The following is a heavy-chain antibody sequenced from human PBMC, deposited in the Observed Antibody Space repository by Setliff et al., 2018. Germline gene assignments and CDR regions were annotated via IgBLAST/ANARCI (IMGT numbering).Heavy chain of an antibody. CDR2: INGASGNT. V-gene: IGHV1-3*01. Sequence: ASVKVSCKASGYSLSAYVMHWVRQAPGQRLEWMGWINGASGNTKYSQKFQGRVTITRDTSASTAHMELSSLRSEDTAVYYCARDRYYNSWSGTSITAPHDAFDIWGQGTMVTVSS. CDR3: ARDRYYNSWSGTSITAPHDAFDI. J-gene: IGHJ3*02. D-gene: IGHD3-3*01. CDR1: GYSLSAYV.